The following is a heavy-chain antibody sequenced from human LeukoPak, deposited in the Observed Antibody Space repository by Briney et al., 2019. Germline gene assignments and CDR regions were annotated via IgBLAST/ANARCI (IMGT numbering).Heavy chain of an antibody. CDR1: GFTFSDYS. J-gene: IGHJ4*02. CDR3: ARDYKYAFDN. V-gene: IGHV3-48*01. CDR2: IGIDSGNT. Sequence: RGSLRLSCAASGFTFSDYSMNWVRQAPGKGLEWISYIGIDSGNTNYADSVKGRFTISGDKAKNSLYLQMNSLRVEDTAVYYCARDYKYAFDNWGQGTLVTVSS. D-gene: IGHD5-24*01.